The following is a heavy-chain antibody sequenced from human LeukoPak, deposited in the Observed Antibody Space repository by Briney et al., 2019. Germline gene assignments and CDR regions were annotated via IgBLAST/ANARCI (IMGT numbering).Heavy chain of an antibody. CDR1: GFTFGTYA. V-gene: IGHV3-30*04. J-gene: IGHJ4*02. CDR3: ARDLYAWEPRRFDS. Sequence: SGGSLRLSCAASGFTFGTYAMHWVRQAPGKGLEWVTVISYDGSNKCYADSVKGRFTISRDNSKNTLYLQMNSLRPEDTAVYYCARDLYAWEPRRFDSWGQGTLVTVSS. CDR2: ISYDGSNK. D-gene: IGHD1-26*01.